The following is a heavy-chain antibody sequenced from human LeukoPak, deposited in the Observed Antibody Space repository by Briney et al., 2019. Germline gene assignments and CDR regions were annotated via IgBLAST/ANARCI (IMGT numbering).Heavy chain of an antibody. Sequence: SETLSLTCTVSGGSITIYYWSWIRQPAGKGLEWIGRIYTSGSTNYNPSLKSRVTMSVDTSKNQFSLKLSSVTAADTAVYYCASTYDSSGYRKNSDAFDIWGQGTMVTVSS. D-gene: IGHD3-22*01. CDR3: ASTYDSSGYRKNSDAFDI. J-gene: IGHJ3*02. V-gene: IGHV4-4*07. CDR1: GGSITIYY. CDR2: IYTSGST.